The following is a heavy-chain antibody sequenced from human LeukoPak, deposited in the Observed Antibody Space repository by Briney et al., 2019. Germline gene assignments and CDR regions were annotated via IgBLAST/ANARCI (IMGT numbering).Heavy chain of an antibody. Sequence: SETLSLTCTVSGGSISSSSYYWGWIRQPPGKGLEWIGEVNHSGSTNYNPSLKSRVTISVDTSKNQLSLKLSSVTAADTAVYWCARGAHDGTAYSPFDSWGQGTLVTVSS. CDR2: VNHSGST. V-gene: IGHV4-39*07. J-gene: IGHJ4*02. CDR1: GGSISSSSYY. D-gene: IGHD3-22*01. CDR3: ARGAHDGTAYSPFDS.